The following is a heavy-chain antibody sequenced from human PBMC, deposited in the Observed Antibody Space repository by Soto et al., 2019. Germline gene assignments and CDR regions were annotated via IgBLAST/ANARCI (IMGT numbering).Heavy chain of an antibody. D-gene: IGHD6-13*01. J-gene: IGHJ3*02. Sequence: GESLKISCKGSGYSFTSYWISWVRQMPGKGLEWMGRIDPSDSYTNYSPSFQGHVTISADKSISTAYLQWSSLKASDTAMYYCARPTYSSPDAFDIWGQGTMVTVSS. CDR2: IDPSDSYT. CDR1: GYSFTSYW. V-gene: IGHV5-10-1*01. CDR3: ARPTYSSPDAFDI.